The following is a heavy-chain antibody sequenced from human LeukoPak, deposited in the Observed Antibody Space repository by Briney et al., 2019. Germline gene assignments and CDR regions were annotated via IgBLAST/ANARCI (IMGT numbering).Heavy chain of an antibody. D-gene: IGHD3-3*01. J-gene: IGHJ3*01. CDR1: GFTFSDYS. V-gene: IGHV3-21*01. CDR3: ARDQPLEH. Sequence: GGSLRLSCAASGFTFSDYSMNWVRQAPGKGLEWVSSISRSSRHVYYAGSVKGRFTISRDNSKNTLYLQMNSLRTEDTAVYYCARDQPLEHWGQGTIVTVSS. CDR2: ISRSSRHV.